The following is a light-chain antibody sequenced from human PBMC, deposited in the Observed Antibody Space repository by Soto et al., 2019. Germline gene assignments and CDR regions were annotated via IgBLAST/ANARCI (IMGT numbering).Light chain of an antibody. CDR1: SSNIGAGYD. CDR2: GNT. J-gene: IGLJ3*02. Sequence: QSVLTQPPSVSGAPGQRVTISCAGSSSNIGAGYDVHWYQQLPGTAPKLLIYGNTNRPSGVPDRFSGSKSGTSASLAITGLQAEDEADYYCQSYDSSLSCLWVFGGGTQLTVL. V-gene: IGLV1-40*01. CDR3: QSYDSSLSCLWV.